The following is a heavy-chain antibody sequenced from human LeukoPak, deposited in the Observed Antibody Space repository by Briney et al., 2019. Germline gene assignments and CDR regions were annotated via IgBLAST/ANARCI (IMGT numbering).Heavy chain of an antibody. V-gene: IGHV1-3*01. CDR2: INAGNGNT. CDR3: ARAYCGGDCSVYYYYGMDV. D-gene: IGHD2-21*02. J-gene: IGHJ6*02. Sequence: ASVKVSCKASGYTFTGYYKHWVRQAPGQGLEWMGWINAGNGNTKYSQKFQGRVTITRDTSASTAYMELSSLRSEDTAVYYCARAYCGGDCSVYYYYGMDVWGQGTTVTVSS. CDR1: GYTFTGYY.